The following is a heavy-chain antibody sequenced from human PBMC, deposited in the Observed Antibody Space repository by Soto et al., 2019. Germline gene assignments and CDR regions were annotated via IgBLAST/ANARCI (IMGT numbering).Heavy chain of an antibody. D-gene: IGHD1-7*01. J-gene: IGHJ6*02. CDR1: GYTFTDYY. CDR3: ARKLELRGSYYYYYDMDV. CDR2: INPNSGGT. Sequence: ASVKVSCKASGYTFTDYYMHWVRQAPGQGLEWVGWINPNSGGTNYAQKFQGRVTMTRDTSISTAYMELSRLRSDDTAVYYCARKLELRGSYYYYYDMDVRGQGTTVTVSS. V-gene: IGHV1-2*02.